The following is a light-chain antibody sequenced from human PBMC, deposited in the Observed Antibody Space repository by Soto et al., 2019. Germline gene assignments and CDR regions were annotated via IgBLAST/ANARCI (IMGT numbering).Light chain of an antibody. CDR1: QSVSSD. V-gene: IGKV3-15*01. CDR3: QQYNDWPPIT. Sequence: EVVMTQSPATLSLSPGERATLSCRASQSVSSDLAWYQQKPGQAPRLLIYGASTRATDIPARFSCGGSGAEFTLTISSLESEEFAIYYCQQYNDWPPITFGPGTRVDFK. CDR2: GAS. J-gene: IGKJ3*01.